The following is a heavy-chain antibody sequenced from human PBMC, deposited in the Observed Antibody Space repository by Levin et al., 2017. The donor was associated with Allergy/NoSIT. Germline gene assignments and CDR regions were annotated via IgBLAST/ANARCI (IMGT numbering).Heavy chain of an antibody. CDR2: VYYSGST. D-gene: IGHD2/OR15-2a*01. J-gene: IGHJ4*02. CDR1: GSGSISTSSYF. Sequence: SETLSLTCTVSGSGSISTSSYFWGWIRQPPGKGLEYIGNVYYSGSTYYNPSFKGRVTISVDTAKNQFSLELRSLTAADTAVYYCARLYCNDPTDYSSWQSMVPHYFDHWGQGTPVTVSS. V-gene: IGHV4-39*07. CDR3: ARLYCNDPTDYSSWQSMVPHYFDH.